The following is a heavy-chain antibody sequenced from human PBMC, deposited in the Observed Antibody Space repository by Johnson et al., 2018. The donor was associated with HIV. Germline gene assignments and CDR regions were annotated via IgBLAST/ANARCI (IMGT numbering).Heavy chain of an antibody. D-gene: IGHD2-2*03. CDR1: GFTFSNYD. CDR3: ASGYCSSTSCYGRKLLDDAFDI. V-gene: IGHV3-13*01. CDR2: MGTAGDT. Sequence: EVQLVESGGDWVQRGGSLKLSCAASGFTFSNYDIHWVRQATGKGLEWVSTMGTAGDTYYAGSVKGRFTVSRDNAKNSLYLQMNSLRAEDTAVYYCASGYCSSTSCYGRKLLDDAFDIWGQGTMVTVSS. J-gene: IGHJ3*02.